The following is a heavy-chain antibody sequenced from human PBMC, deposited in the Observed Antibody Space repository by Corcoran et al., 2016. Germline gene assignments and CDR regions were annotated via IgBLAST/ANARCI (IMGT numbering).Heavy chain of an antibody. V-gene: IGHV3-74*01. Sequence: EVQLVESGGGLVQPGGSLRLSCVASGFTFNSHWMHWVRQAPGKGLVWVSRISHDGSDTNYADSVKGRFTISRDNAKDTLWLQMNSLGAEDTAVYFCARGPFYYDPSGYFFVWGQGTMVTVSS. CDR2: ISHDGSDT. J-gene: IGHJ3*01. D-gene: IGHD3-22*01. CDR1: GFTFNSHW. CDR3: ARGPFYYDPSGYFFV.